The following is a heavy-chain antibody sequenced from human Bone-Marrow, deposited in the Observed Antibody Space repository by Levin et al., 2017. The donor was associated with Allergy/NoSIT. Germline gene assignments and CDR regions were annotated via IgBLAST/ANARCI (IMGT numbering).Heavy chain of an antibody. Sequence: SQTLSLTCAVYGGSFSGYYWSWIRQPPGKGLEWIGEINHSGSTNYNPSLKSRVTISVDTSKNQFSLKLSSVTAADTAVYYCARDRHCSSTSCYTGGFVYYYYGMDVWGQGTTVTVSS. V-gene: IGHV4-34*01. CDR3: ARDRHCSSTSCYTGGFVYYYYGMDV. D-gene: IGHD2-2*02. CDR2: INHSGST. CDR1: GGSFSGYY. J-gene: IGHJ6*02.